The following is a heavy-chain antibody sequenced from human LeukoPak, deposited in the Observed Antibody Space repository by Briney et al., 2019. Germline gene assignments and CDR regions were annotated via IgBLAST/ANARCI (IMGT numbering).Heavy chain of an antibody. CDR2: INPNSGGT. CDR3: ARDRGLWFGELQPDYGMDV. J-gene: IGHJ6*02. V-gene: IGHV1-2*06. D-gene: IGHD3-10*01. CDR1: GYTFTGYY. Sequence: ASVKVSCKASGYTFTGYYMHWVRQAPGQGLECMGRINPNSGGTNYAQKFQGGVTMTRDTSISTAYMELSRLRSDDTAVYYCARDRGLWFGELQPDYGMDVWGQGTTVTVSS.